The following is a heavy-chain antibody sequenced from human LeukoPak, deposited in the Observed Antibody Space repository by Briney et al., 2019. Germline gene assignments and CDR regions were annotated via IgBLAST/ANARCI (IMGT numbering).Heavy chain of an antibody. Sequence: SVKVSCKATGGTFSSYAISWVRQAPGQGLEWMGEIIPIFGATKYAQKFQGRVTITTDASTSTAYMELSSLRSEDTAVYYRASDGYWTNGVCQFSFDFWAQRTRVSVSS. J-gene: IGHJ4*02. CDR3: ASDGYWTNGVCQFSFDF. D-gene: IGHD2-8*01. V-gene: IGHV1-69*05. CDR1: GGTFSSYA. CDR2: IIPIFGAT.